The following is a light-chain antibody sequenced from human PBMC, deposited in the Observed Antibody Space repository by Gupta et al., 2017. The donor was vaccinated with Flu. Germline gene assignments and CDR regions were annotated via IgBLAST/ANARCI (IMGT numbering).Light chain of an antibody. J-gene: IGKJ3*01. CDR2: DAS. Sequence: EIVLTQSPATLSLSPGERATLSCRASQSVSSYLAWYQQKPGQAPRLLIYDASNRANGIPDRFSGSGSGTDFTLTSSSREPEDFAVYYWQQRSIPVTFGHGTKVDIK. CDR1: QSVSSY. V-gene: IGKV3-11*01. CDR3: QQRSIPVT.